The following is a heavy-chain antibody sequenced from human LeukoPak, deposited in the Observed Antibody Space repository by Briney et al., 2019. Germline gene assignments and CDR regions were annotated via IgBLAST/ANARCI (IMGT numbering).Heavy chain of an antibody. CDR2: ISYDGSNK. V-gene: IGHV3-30*04. CDR1: GFTFSSYA. D-gene: IGHD3-22*01. J-gene: IGHJ5*02. CDR3: ARGPMYYYDSSGYYQNCFAP. Sequence: GGSLRLSCAASGFTFSSYAMHWVRQAPGKGLEWVAVISYDGSNKYYADSVKGRFTISRDNSKNTLYLQMNSLRAEDTAVYYCARGPMYYYDSSGYYQNCFAPWGQGTLVTVSS.